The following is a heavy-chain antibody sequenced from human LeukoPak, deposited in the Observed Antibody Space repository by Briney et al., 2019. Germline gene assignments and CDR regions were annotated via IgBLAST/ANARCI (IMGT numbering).Heavy chain of an antibody. D-gene: IGHD1-26*01. V-gene: IGHV1-8*01. CDR3: ARDRVVGPTDAFDI. CDR2: MNPNSGNT. CDR1: GYTFTSYD. J-gene: IGHJ3*02. Sequence: ASVKVSYKASGYTFTSYDINWVRQATGQGLEWMGWMNPNSGNTGYAQKFQGRVTMTRNTSISTAYMELSSLRSEDTAVYYCARDRVVGPTDAFDIWGQGTMVTVSS.